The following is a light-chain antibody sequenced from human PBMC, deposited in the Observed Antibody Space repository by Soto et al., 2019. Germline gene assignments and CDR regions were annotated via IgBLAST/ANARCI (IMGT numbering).Light chain of an antibody. CDR3: QQYGTSGWT. Sequence: EIVLTQSPGTLSLSPGERATLSCRASQSFSRSYLAWYQQKPGQAPRLVIYGASSRATVIPDRFSGSGSGTDFTLTISRLEPEDFAVYYCQQYGTSGWTFGQGTKLEIK. CDR1: QSFSRSY. V-gene: IGKV3-20*01. J-gene: IGKJ2*01. CDR2: GAS.